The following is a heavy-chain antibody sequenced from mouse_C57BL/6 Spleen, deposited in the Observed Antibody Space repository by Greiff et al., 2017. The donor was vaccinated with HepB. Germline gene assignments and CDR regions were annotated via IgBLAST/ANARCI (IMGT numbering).Heavy chain of an antibody. Sequence: EVQLQQSGAELVRPGASVKLSCTASGFNIKDYYMHWVKQRPEQGLEWIGRIDPEDGDTEYAPKFQGKAPMTADTSSNTAYLQLSSLTSEDTAVYYGTVYYGSSEGAYWGQGTLVTVSA. CDR2: IDPEDGDT. CDR3: TVYYGSSEGAY. CDR1: GFNIKDYY. V-gene: IGHV14-1*01. J-gene: IGHJ3*01. D-gene: IGHD1-1*01.